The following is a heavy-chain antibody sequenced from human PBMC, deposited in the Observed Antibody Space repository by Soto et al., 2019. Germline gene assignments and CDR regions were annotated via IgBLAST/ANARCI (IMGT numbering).Heavy chain of an antibody. CDR3: ARHRNWKVDY. V-gene: IGHV4-39*01. D-gene: IGHD1-1*01. CDR1: GGSIRSSSYQ. J-gene: IGHJ4*02. Sequence: SETLSLTCTVSGGSIRSSSYQWGWIRQPPGKELEWIGSTFYSGSTYYNPSLKSRVTISVDTSKNQFSLKLTSVSATDTAVFYCARHRNWKVDYWGQGTPVTVSS. CDR2: TFYSGST.